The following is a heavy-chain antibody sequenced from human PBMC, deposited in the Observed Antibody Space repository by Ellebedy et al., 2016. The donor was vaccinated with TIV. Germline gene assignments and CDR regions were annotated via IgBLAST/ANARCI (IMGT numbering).Heavy chain of an antibody. Sequence: GGSLRLSXAASGFTFSSYSMNWVRQAPGKGLEWVSSISSSSSYIYYADSVKGRFTISRDNAKNSLYLQMNSLRAEDTAVYYCARYSGYDRKTYDYIWGSYRLAPRHENPGNYYGMDVWGQGTTVTVSS. CDR1: GFTFSSYS. CDR3: ARYSGYDRKTYDYIWGSYRLAPRHENPGNYYGMDV. CDR2: ISSSSSYI. J-gene: IGHJ6*02. V-gene: IGHV3-21*01. D-gene: IGHD3-16*02.